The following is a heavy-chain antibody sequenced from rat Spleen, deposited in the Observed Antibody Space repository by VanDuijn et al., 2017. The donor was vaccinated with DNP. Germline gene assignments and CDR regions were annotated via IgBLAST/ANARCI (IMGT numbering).Heavy chain of an antibody. J-gene: IGHJ2*01. CDR2: IFTSGNRA. CDR3: TTRGNYGGYDY. Sequence: EVQLVESGGGLVQPGGSLKLSCAASGFTFSNYYMAWVRQAPKKGLEWVATIFTSGNRAFYPDSVTGRFTISRDFAKSTLYLQMDSLRSEDSATYYCTTRGNYGGYDYWGQGVMVTVSS. D-gene: IGHD1-11*01. CDR1: GFTFSNYY. V-gene: IGHV5-27*01.